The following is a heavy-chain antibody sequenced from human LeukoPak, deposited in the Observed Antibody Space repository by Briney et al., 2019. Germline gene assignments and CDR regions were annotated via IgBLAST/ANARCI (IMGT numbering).Heavy chain of an antibody. CDR3: AKDERVYGTNAGTLLDY. Sequence: GGSLRLSCTTSGFSFRDYGMHWVRQASGKGLELVAFIQYDGNNIYYADSVKGRFAISRDDSKNTLYLEMNSLRPEDTALYYCAKDERVYGTNAGTLLDYWGQGTPVSVSS. J-gene: IGHJ4*02. D-gene: IGHD4/OR15-4a*01. CDR1: GFSFRDYG. V-gene: IGHV3-30*02. CDR2: IQYDGNNI.